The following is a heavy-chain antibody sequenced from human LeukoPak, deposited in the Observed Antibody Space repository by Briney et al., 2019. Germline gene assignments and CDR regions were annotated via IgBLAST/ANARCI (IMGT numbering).Heavy chain of an antibody. D-gene: IGHD4-17*01. CDR2: INHSGST. Sequence: ASETLSLTCAVYGGSFSGYYWSWIRQPPGKGLEWIGEINHSGSTNYNPSLKSRVTISVDTSKNQFSLKLSSVTAADTAVYYCARGLSTAQNHGDYHYDAFDIWGQGTMVTVSS. CDR1: GGSFSGYY. J-gene: IGHJ3*02. CDR3: ARGLSTAQNHGDYHYDAFDI. V-gene: IGHV4-34*01.